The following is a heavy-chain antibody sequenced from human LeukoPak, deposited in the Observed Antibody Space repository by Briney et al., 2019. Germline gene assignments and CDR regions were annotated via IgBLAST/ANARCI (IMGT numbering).Heavy chain of an antibody. CDR1: GRTFSSYA. J-gene: IGHJ5*02. V-gene: IGHV1-18*01. D-gene: IGHD5-18*01. CDR2: ISAYNGNT. CDR3: ARVDTAMVS. Sequence: ASVKGSCKASGRTFSSYAISWVRQAPGQGLEWMGWISAYNGNTNYAQKLQGRVTMTTDTSTSTAYMELRSLRSDDTAVYYCARVDTAMVSWGQGTLVTVSS.